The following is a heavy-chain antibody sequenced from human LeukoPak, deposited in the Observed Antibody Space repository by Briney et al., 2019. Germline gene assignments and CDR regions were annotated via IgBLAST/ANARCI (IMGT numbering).Heavy chain of an antibody. CDR2: INGDGSST. Sequence: PGGSLRLSCAVSTFTFSSYWMHWVRQAPGKGLVWVSRINGDGSSTSYADSVKGRFTISRDNAKNTLYLQMNSLRVEDTAVYYCAREWLYSGSYIDYWGQGTLVTVSS. J-gene: IGHJ4*02. D-gene: IGHD1-26*01. CDR1: TFTFSSYW. V-gene: IGHV3-74*01. CDR3: AREWLYSGSYIDY.